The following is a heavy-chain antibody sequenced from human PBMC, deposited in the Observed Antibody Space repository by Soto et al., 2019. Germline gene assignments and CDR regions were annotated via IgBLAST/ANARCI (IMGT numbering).Heavy chain of an antibody. D-gene: IGHD1-1*01. V-gene: IGHV3-23*01. CDR1: GFTFSSYA. Sequence: GVSLRLSCAASGFTFSSYAMSWVRQAPWKGLEWVSAISGSGGSTYYADSVKGRFTISRDNSKNTLYLQMNSQRDEETAVYYCAKDAGTGYYYYGMDVWGQGTTVTVSS. J-gene: IGHJ6*02. CDR2: ISGSGGST. CDR3: AKDAGTGYYYYGMDV.